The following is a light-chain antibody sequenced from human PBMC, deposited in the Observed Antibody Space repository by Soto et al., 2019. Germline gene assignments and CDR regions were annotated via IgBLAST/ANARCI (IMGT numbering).Light chain of an antibody. CDR1: PPISVY. CDR3: QKTYAAPLN. CDR2: AAS. V-gene: IGKV1-39*01. J-gene: IGKJ4*01. Sequence: DIRMTHSPSSLSAFVLYTVTITFHTGPPISVYLNLYQQKPGKAPTLLISAASTLQSGVPSRFSGSGKGTHFTLSISDLRPEDFATYYCQKTYAAPLNFGGGTKVDIK.